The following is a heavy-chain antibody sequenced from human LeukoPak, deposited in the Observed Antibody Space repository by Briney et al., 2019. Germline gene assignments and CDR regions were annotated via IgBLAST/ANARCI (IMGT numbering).Heavy chain of an antibody. D-gene: IGHD6-13*01. CDR3: AREGSSSWPRNANWFDP. CDR1: GYTFTSYY. J-gene: IGHJ5*02. Sequence: ASVKVSCKASGYTFTSYYMHWVRQAPGQGLEWMGWINPNSGGTNYAQKFQGRVTMTRDTSISTAYMELSRLRSDDTAVYYCAREGSSSWPRNANWFDPWGQGTLVTVSS. CDR2: INPNSGGT. V-gene: IGHV1-2*02.